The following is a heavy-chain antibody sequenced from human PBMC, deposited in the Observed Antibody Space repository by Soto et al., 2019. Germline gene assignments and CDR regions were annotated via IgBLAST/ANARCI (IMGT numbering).Heavy chain of an antibody. CDR1: YFTFDGHV. D-gene: IGHD2-8*01. Sequence: PGGSLRRSCAASYFTFDGHVMSCVRQAPWKGPEWVSTISPEGFNTHYADSVRGRFTISRDNSMNTVDLHMSSLRAEDTAIYYCVSWVSANFEYWGQGTTVTLSS. CDR2: ISPEGFNT. CDR3: VSWVSANFEY. V-gene: IGHV3-23*01. J-gene: IGHJ4*02.